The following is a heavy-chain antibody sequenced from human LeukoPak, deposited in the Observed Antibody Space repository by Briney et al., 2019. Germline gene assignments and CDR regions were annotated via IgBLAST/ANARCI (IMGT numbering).Heavy chain of an antibody. CDR2: IYYSGST. Sequence: PSETLSLTCTVSGGSISSSSYYWGWIRQPPGKGLEWIGSIYYSGSTYYNPSLKSRVTISVDTSKNQFSLKLSSVTAADTAVYYCARAGSSGYYIRGAFDIWGQGTMVTVSS. CDR1: GGSISSSSYY. D-gene: IGHD3-22*01. V-gene: IGHV4-39*07. J-gene: IGHJ3*02. CDR3: ARAGSSGYYIRGAFDI.